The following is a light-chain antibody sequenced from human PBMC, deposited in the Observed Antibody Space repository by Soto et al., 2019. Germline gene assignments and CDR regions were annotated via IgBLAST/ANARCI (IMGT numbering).Light chain of an antibody. CDR1: QSVSSNY. CDR3: QRYGRSPPFT. Sequence: IVLTQSPGTLSLSPGERPTLSCRASQSVSSNYIAWYQQKLGQAPRLLIYGASSRATGLPDRFSGSGSGTDFTLTISSLEPEDFAVYFCQRYGRSPPFTFGQGNNVDIK. V-gene: IGKV3-20*01. CDR2: GAS. J-gene: IGKJ2*01.